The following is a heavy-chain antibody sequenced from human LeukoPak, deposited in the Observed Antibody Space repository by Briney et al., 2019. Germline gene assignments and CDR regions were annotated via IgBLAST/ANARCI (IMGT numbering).Heavy chain of an antibody. CDR3: AKDSLGRLSDDAFDI. CDR2: ILYDVSNK. CDR1: GFTFSSYG. V-gene: IGHV3-30*18. Sequence: PGGSLRLSCAASGFTFSSYGMHWVRQAPGKGLEWVAVILYDVSNKYYADSVKGRFTISRDNSKNTLYLQMNSLRAEDTAVYYCAKDSLGRLSDDAFDIWGQGTMVTVSS. D-gene: IGHD3-3*02. J-gene: IGHJ3*02.